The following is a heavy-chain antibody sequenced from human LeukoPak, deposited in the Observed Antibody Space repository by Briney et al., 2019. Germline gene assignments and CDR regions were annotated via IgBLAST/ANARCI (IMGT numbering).Heavy chain of an antibody. CDR3: ARWDGYSSSPDY. CDR1: GYTFTGFY. CDR2: INPNSADT. Sequence: ASVKVSCKASGYTFTGFYMHWVRQAPGQGLEWMGWINPNSADTDYAQKFLGRVTMTRDMSISTIYMELTRLRSDDTALYYCARWDGYSSSPDYWGQGTLVTVSS. V-gene: IGHV1-2*02. D-gene: IGHD6-13*01. J-gene: IGHJ4*02.